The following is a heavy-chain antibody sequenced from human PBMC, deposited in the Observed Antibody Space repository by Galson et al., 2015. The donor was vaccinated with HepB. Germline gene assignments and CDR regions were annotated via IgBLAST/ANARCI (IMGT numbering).Heavy chain of an antibody. D-gene: IGHD2-15*01. Sequence: ETLSLTCTVSGGSISSSSYYWGWIRQPPGKGLEWIGSIYYSGSTYYNPSLKSRVTISVDTSKNQFSLKLSSVTAADTAVYYCARYCSGGSCYGYYFDYWGQGTLVTVSS. CDR1: GGSISSSSYY. CDR2: IYYSGST. V-gene: IGHV4-39*01. CDR3: ARYCSGGSCYGYYFDY. J-gene: IGHJ4*02.